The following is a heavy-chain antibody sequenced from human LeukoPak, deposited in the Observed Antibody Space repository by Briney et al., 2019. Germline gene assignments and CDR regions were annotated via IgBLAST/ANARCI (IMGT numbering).Heavy chain of an antibody. CDR2: TKSKTDGGTT. D-gene: IGHD5-18*01. V-gene: IGHV3-15*01. CDR1: GFTVSSNY. J-gene: IGHJ4*02. Sequence: GGSLRLSCAASGFTVSSNYMSWVRQAPGKGLEWVGRTKSKTDGGTTDYAAPVKGRFTISRDDSKNTLYLQMNSLKTEDTAVYYCTQYTYGFFKYWGQGILVSVSS. CDR3: TQYTYGFFKY.